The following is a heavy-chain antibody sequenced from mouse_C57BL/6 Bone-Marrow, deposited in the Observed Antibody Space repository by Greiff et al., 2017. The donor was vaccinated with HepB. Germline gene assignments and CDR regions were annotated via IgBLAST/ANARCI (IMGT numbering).Heavy chain of an antibody. D-gene: IGHD1-1*01. CDR1: GFTFSSYA. CDR2: ISYGGCYT. J-gene: IGHJ4*01. CDR3: ARDGSSDYYAMDY. Sequence: EVQLQESGGGLVQPGGSLKLSCAASGFTFSSYAMSWVRQTPEKRLEWVATISYGGCYTYYPDNVKGRFTISRCNAKNHLYLQMSQLKSADTAMYYCARDGSSDYYAMDYWGQGTSVTVSS. V-gene: IGHV5-4*01.